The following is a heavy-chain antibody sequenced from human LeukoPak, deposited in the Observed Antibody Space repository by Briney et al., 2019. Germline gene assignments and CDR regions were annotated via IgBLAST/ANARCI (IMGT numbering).Heavy chain of an antibody. V-gene: IGHV4-4*09. Sequence: SETLSLTCTVSGGSISSYYWSWIRQPPGKGLEWIGYIYTSGSTNHNPSLKSRVTISVDTSKNQFSLKLSSVTAADTAVYYCARLVNWFDPWGQGTLVTVSS. J-gene: IGHJ5*02. CDR2: IYTSGST. CDR1: GGSISSYY. D-gene: IGHD2-2*01. CDR3: ARLVNWFDP.